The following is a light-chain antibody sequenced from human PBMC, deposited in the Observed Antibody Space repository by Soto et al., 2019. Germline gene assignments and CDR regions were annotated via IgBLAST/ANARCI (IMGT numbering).Light chain of an antibody. Sequence: DIQMTQSPSTLSASLGDRVTITCRASQTVNAWLAWYQHKPGKAPEPLIYDASTLESGVPARFSGSRSGTEFNLTISSLQPDDVGTYYCQQYNTHSGTFGQGTKVEIK. CDR1: QTVNAW. CDR2: DAS. CDR3: QQYNTHSGT. V-gene: IGKV1-5*01. J-gene: IGKJ1*01.